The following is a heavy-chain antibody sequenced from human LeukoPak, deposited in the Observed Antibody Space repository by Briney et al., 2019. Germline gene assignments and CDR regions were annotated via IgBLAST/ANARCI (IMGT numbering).Heavy chain of an antibody. J-gene: IGHJ4*02. D-gene: IGHD2-2*01. V-gene: IGHV5-10-1*01. Sequence: GESLRISCKGSGYSFTSYWINWVRQMPGKGLEWMGRIDPSDSYTNYSPSFQGHVTISADKSISTAYLQWSSLKASDTAMYYCARHGKGYCSSTSCYGRAGDYGDYDYWGQGTLVTVSS. CDR1: GYSFTSYW. CDR3: ARHGKGYCSSTSCYGRAGDYGDYDY. CDR2: IDPSDSYT.